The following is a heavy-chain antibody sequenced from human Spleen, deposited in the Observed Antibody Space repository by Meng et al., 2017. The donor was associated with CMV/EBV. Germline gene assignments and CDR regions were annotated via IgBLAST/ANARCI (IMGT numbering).Heavy chain of an antibody. CDR2: IYTSGST. CDR3: ARVSPYSSSWYKSGDWFDP. J-gene: IGHJ5*02. D-gene: IGHD6-13*01. V-gene: IGHV4-59*10. Sequence: QGQLPQWRAGLLQPSETLSRTCTVSGGSISSYYWSWIRKPAGKGLEWIGRIYTSGSTNYNPSLKSRVTMSVDTSKNQFSLKLSSVTAADTAVYYCARVSPYSSSWYKSGDWFDPWGQGTLVTVSS. CDR1: GGSISSYY.